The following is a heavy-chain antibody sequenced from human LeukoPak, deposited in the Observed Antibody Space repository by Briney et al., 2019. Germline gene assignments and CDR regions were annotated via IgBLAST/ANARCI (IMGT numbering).Heavy chain of an antibody. D-gene: IGHD3-10*01. CDR1: GYSISSGYY. J-gene: IGHJ5*02. CDR3: ARGAYGSRNSNWYDP. CDR2: ISHSGST. Sequence: PSESLSLTCAVSGYSISSGYYWGWIRQPPGKGLEWIGSISHSGSTYYNPSLKSRVAISVDTSNNQFSLKLTSVTAADTAVYFCARGAYGSRNSNWYDPCGQGTLVTVSS. V-gene: IGHV4-38-2*01.